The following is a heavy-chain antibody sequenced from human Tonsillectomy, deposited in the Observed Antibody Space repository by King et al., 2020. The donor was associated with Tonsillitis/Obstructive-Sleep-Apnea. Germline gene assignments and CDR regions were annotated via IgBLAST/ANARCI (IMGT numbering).Heavy chain of an antibody. Sequence: DVQLVESGGGLVKPGGSLRLSCAASGFTFSSYSMNWVRQAPGKGLEWVASISSSSNYIYYADTVKGRCNITRDNAKNSRYLQMNILRAEDTAVYYCASPLSSAFDIWGQGTMVTVSS. D-gene: IGHD6-6*01. CDR3: ASPLSSAFDI. J-gene: IGHJ3*02. CDR1: GFTFSSYS. CDR2: ISSSSNYI. V-gene: IGHV3-21*01.